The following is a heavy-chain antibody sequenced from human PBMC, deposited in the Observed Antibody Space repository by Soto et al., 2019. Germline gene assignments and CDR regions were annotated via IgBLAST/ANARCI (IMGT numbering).Heavy chain of an antibody. Sequence: PGGSLRLSCAASGFTFSSYAMNWVRQAPGKGLEWVSAISGSGGSTYYADSVKGRFTISRDNPKNTLYLQMNSLRAEDTAVYYCAKDLGIGPYHFDYWGQGTLVTVSS. J-gene: IGHJ4*02. CDR1: GFTFSSYA. D-gene: IGHD7-27*01. CDR3: AKDLGIGPYHFDY. CDR2: ISGSGGST. V-gene: IGHV3-23*01.